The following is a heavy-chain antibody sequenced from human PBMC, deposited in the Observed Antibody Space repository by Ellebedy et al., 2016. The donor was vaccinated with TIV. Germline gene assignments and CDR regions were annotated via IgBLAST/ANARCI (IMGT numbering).Heavy chain of an antibody. CDR2: VNYDGTDT. J-gene: IGHJ4*02. V-gene: IGHV3-74*01. Sequence: GESLKISXAASGFTFSSYAMSWVRQAPGKGLVWVARVNYDGTDTRYADSVKGRFTISRDNAKYTVYMQMNSLRGEDTAVYYCGRDYYGSVDYWGQGTLVTVSS. D-gene: IGHD3-10*01. CDR1: GFTFSSYA. CDR3: GRDYYGSVDY.